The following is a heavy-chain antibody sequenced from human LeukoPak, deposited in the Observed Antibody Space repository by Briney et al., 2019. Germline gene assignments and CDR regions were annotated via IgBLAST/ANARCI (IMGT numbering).Heavy chain of an antibody. CDR2: INPSGGAT. CDR3: ARATLSDYYFNY. CDR1: GYTCTRYY. Sequence: ASVKVSCKASGYTCTRYYMHWVRQAPGQGLEWMGIINPSGGATSYAQKFQGRVTLTRDTSTNTVYMELSSLRYEDTAVYFCARATLSDYYFNYWGQGTLVTVSS. J-gene: IGHJ4*02. V-gene: IGHV1-46*01.